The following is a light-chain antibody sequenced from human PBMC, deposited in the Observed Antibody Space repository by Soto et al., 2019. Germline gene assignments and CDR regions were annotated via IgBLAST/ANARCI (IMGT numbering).Light chain of an antibody. CDR1: SSNIGSTT. CDR2: SNI. CDR3: ATWDDSLNDVL. V-gene: IGLV1-44*01. J-gene: IGLJ2*01. Sequence: QSVLTQPPSASGTPGQRVTISCSGSSSNIGSTTVNWYQQLPGTAPKLLIYSNIQRPSGVPDRFSGSKSGTSASLAISGFQSEDEAHYYCATWDDSLNDVLFGGGTQLTVL.